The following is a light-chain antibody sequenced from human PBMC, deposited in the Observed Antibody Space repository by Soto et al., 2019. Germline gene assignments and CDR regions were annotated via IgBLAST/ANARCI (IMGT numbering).Light chain of an antibody. V-gene: IGLV2-14*01. CDR3: SSYTGSGALYV. CDR1: SSDAGGYKY. CDR2: EVS. J-gene: IGLJ1*01. Sequence: QSALTQPASVSGSPGQSITISCTGTSSDAGGYKYVSWYQQHPGKAPKLMIYEVSNRPSGVSNRFSGSKSGNTASLTISGLQAEDEADYYCSSYTGSGALYVFGTGTKVTVL.